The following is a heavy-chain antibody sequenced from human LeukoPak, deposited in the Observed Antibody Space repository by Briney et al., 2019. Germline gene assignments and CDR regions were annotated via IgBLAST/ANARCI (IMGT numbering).Heavy chain of an antibody. D-gene: IGHD1-26*01. CDR1: GFPFRNYW. CDR3: ARSTYSGSQSSF. V-gene: IGHV3-74*01. Sequence: PGGSLRLSCAPSGFPFRNYWMHWVRQAPGKGLVWVSRISTDGSTTSYADSVKGRFTISRDNAKNTLFLQMNSLRAEDTALYYCARSTYSGSQSSFWGQGALVTVSS. CDR2: ISTDGSTT. J-gene: IGHJ4*02.